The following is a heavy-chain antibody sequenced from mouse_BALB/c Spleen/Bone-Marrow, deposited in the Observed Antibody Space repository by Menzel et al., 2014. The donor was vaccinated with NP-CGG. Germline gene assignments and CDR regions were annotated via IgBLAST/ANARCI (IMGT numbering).Heavy chain of an antibody. CDR3: ARTYFDY. V-gene: IGHV1S81*02. J-gene: IGHJ2*01. CDR2: INPSNGRT. CDR1: GYTFTSYW. Sequence: VKLMESGAELVKPGASVKLSCKASGYTFTSYWMHWVKRRPGQGLEWIGEINPSNGRTNYNEKFKSKATLTVDKSSSTAYMQLSSLTSEDSAVYYCARTYFDYWGQGTTLTVSS.